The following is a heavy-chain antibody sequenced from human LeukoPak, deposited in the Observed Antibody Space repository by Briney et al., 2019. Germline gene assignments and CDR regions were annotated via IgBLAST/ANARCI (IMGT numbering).Heavy chain of an antibody. CDR2: SSSSGSTI. V-gene: IGHV3-11*04. D-gene: IGHD6-6*01. Sequence: GGSLRLYCAVSGHTFSDYYMSWIRQAPGKGLEWVSYSSSSGSTIYYADSVKGRFTISRDNAKNSLYLQMNSLRAEDTAVYYCAGAPGLVHYYYYMDVWGKGTTVTVSS. CDR3: AGAPGLVHYYYYMDV. CDR1: GHTFSDYY. J-gene: IGHJ6*03.